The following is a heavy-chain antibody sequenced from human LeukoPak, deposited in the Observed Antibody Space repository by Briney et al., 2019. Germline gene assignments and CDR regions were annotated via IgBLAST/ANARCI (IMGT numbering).Heavy chain of an antibody. CDR1: GGSFSGYY. Sequence: SETLSLTCAVYGGSFSGYYCSWIRQPPGKGLEWIGEINHSGSTNYNPSLKSRVTISVDTSKNQFSLKLSSVTAADTAVYYCARGRGIWGQGTLVTVSS. J-gene: IGHJ4*02. CDR2: INHSGST. CDR3: ARGRGI. V-gene: IGHV4-34*01.